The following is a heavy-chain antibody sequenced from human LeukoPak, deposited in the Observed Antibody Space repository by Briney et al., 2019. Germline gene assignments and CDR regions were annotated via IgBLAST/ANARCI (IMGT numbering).Heavy chain of an antibody. D-gene: IGHD6-19*01. V-gene: IGHV3-30-3*01. CDR2: ISSDGSNK. CDR1: GFTFNSYA. J-gene: IGHJ4*02. Sequence: GRSLRLPCAASGFTFNSYALHWVRQAPGKGLEWVAVISSDGSNKYYADSVKGRFTISRDNSKNTLYLQMNSLRAEDTAVYYCARDRYSSGWYGDFDCWGQGTLVTVSS. CDR3: ARDRYSSGWYGDFDC.